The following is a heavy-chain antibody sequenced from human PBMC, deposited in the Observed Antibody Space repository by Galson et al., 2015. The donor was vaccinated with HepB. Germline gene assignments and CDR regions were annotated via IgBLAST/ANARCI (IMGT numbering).Heavy chain of an antibody. CDR1: GYIFTGYY. J-gene: IGHJ3*02. V-gene: IGHV1-2*06. CDR3: ARTHTNYYDSSGYNYIYDGFDI. Sequence: SVKVSCKASGYIFTGYYIHWVRQAPGQGLEWMGRINPNSGGTNYAQKFQGRVTMTRDTSISTAYMELSRLRSDDTAVYYCARTHTNYYDSSGYNYIYDGFDIWGQGTMVAVSS. CDR2: INPNSGGT. D-gene: IGHD3-22*01.